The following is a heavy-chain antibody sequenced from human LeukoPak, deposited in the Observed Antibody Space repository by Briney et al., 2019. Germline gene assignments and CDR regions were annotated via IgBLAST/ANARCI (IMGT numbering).Heavy chain of an antibody. Sequence: GSLRLSCAASGFTFSTYAMSWFRQPPGKGLEWIGSIYYSGSTYYNPSLKSRVTISVHTSKNQFSPKLSSLTAADTAVYYCARIVGASDYWGQGTLVTVSS. CDR2: IYYSGST. J-gene: IGHJ4*02. CDR3: ARIVGASDY. D-gene: IGHD1-26*01. CDR1: GFTFSTYA. V-gene: IGHV4-39*01.